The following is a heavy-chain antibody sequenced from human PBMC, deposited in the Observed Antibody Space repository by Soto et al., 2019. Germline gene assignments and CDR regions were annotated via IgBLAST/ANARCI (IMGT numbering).Heavy chain of an antibody. Sequence: QVQLVESGGGVVQPGRSLRLSCAASGFTFSSYGMHWVRQAPGKGLEWVAVISYDGSNKYYADSVKGRFTISRDNSKNPLYLQRDSLSAEDAAVYYWAQSLVATGTGAFQHWGQGTLVTVSP. J-gene: IGHJ1*01. CDR3: AQSLVATGTGAFQH. D-gene: IGHD5-12*01. CDR2: ISYDGSNK. V-gene: IGHV3-30*18. CDR1: GFTFSSYG.